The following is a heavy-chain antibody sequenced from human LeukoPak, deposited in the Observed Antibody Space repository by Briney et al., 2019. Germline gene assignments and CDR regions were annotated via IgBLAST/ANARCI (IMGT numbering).Heavy chain of an antibody. V-gene: IGHV3-30*18. CDR1: GSTFSSYG. CDR3: AKDPGGSSFDY. Sequence: PGGSLRLSCAASGSTFSSYGMHWVRQAPGKGLEWVAVISYDGSNKYYADSVKGRFTISRDNSKNTLYLQMNSLRAEDTAVYYCAKDPGGSSFDYWGQGTLVTVSS. D-gene: IGHD6-6*01. J-gene: IGHJ4*02. CDR2: ISYDGSNK.